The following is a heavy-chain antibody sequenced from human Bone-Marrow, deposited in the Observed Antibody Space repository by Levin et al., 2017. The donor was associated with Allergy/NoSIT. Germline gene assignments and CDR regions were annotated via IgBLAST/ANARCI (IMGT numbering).Heavy chain of an antibody. V-gene: IGHV3-7*02. D-gene: IGHD2-8*01. CDR1: GFTFSGYW. Sequence: PGGSLRLSCASSGFTFSGYWMAWVRQAPGKGLEWVANINRDGGDGYYVDSVKGRFTISRDNARNSLYLQMNRLRVEDTAVYYCARNGAWSFEFWGQGTLVTVSS. CDR3: ARNGAWSFEF. CDR2: INRDGGDG. J-gene: IGHJ4*02.